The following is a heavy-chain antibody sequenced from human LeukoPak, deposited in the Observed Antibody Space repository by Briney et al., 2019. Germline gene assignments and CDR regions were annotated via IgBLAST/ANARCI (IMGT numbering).Heavy chain of an antibody. CDR2: IYHSGST. V-gene: IGHV4-30-2*01. CDR3: ARVGDSSGYYSESNWGFDP. Sequence: SETLSLTCTVSGGSISSGGYYWSWIRQPPGKGLEWIGYIYHSGSTYYNPSLKSRVTISVDRSKNQFSLKLSSVTAADTAVYYCARVGDSSGYYSESNWGFDPWGQGTLVTVSS. CDR1: GGSISSGGYY. D-gene: IGHD3-22*01. J-gene: IGHJ5*02.